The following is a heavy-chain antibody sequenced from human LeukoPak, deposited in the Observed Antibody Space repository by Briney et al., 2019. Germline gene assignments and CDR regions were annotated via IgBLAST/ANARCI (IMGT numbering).Heavy chain of an antibody. CDR2: IKSDGST. D-gene: IGHD6-6*01. Sequence: GGSLRLSCAASGFTFSSYWMHWVRQTPGKGLMWVSRIKSDGSTIYADSVKGRFTIPRDNSKNSLYLQMNSLRTEDTALYYCAKDWGRGYSSSSAPSAFFDYWGQGTLVTVSS. CDR1: GFTFSSYW. CDR3: AKDWGRGYSSSSAPSAFFDY. J-gene: IGHJ4*02. V-gene: IGHV3-74*01.